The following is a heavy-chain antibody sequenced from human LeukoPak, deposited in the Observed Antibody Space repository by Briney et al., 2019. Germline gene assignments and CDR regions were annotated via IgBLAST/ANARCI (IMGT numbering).Heavy chain of an antibody. CDR1: GGSFSGYY. J-gene: IGHJ4*02. V-gene: IGHV4-34*01. CDR3: ARGFDHYYGSGSYFR. CDR2: INHSGST. D-gene: IGHD3-10*01. Sequence: SETLSLTCAVYGGSFSGYYWSWIRQPPGKGLEWIGEINHSGSTNYNPSLKSRVTISVDTSKNQFSLKLSSVTAADTAVYYRARGFDHYYGSGSYFRWGQGTLVTVSS.